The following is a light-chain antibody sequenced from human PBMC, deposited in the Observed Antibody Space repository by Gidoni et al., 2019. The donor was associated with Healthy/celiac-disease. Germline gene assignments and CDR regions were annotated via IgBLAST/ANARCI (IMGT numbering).Light chain of an antibody. Sequence: EIVMMQSPATLSVSPGERATLSCRASQSVSSNLAWYQQKPGQAPRLLIYGTSTRATGIPARFSGSGSGTEFTLTISSLQSEDFAVYCCQRYSNWSSYTFGQGTRLEIK. CDR1: QSVSSN. J-gene: IGKJ2*01. CDR3: QRYSNWSSYT. CDR2: GTS. V-gene: IGKV3-15*01.